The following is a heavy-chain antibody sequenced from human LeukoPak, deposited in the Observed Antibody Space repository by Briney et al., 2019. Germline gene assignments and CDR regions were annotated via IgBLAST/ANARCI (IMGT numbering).Heavy chain of an antibody. V-gene: IGHV1-46*01. D-gene: IGHD4-17*01. CDR3: ARATYGDYEGSDAFDI. J-gene: IGHJ3*02. Sequence: DSVKVSCKASGYTFTSYYMHWVRQAPGQGLDWMGIINPSGGSTSYVQKFQGRVTMTRDTSTSTVYMELSSLRSEDTAVYYCARATYGDYEGSDAFDIWGQGTMVTVSS. CDR1: GYTFTSYY. CDR2: INPSGGST.